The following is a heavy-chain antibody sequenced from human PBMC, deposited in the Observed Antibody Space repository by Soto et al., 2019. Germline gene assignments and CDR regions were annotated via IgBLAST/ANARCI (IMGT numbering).Heavy chain of an antibody. CDR2: IIPIFGTA. J-gene: IGHJ6*02. CDR3: AGSGYDISQGGYYYYGMDV. CDR1: GGTFSSYA. Sequence: QVQLVQSGAEVKKPGSSVKVSCKASGGTFSSYAISWVRQAPGQGLEWMGGIIPIFGTANYAQKFQGRVTITADESTSTAYMELSSLRSEDTAVYYCAGSGYDISQGGYYYYGMDVWGQGTTVTVSS. V-gene: IGHV1-69*01. D-gene: IGHD3-3*01.